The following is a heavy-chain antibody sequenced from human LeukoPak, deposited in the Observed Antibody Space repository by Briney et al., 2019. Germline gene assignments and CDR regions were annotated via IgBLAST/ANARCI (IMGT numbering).Heavy chain of an antibody. CDR3: GKDVLAMTNKYWYFDL. J-gene: IGHJ2*01. Sequence: GGSLRLSCAASGFTFSSYAMSWVRQAPGKGLEWVSAISGSGGSTYYADSVKGRFTISRDNSKNTLYLQMNSLRAEDTAVYYCGKDVLAMTNKYWYFDLWGRGTLVTASS. V-gene: IGHV3-23*01. D-gene: IGHD4-11*01. CDR1: GFTFSSYA. CDR2: ISGSGGST.